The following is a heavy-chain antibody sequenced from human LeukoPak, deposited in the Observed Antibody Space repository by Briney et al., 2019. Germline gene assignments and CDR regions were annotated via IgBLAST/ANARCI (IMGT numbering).Heavy chain of an antibody. Sequence: ASVKVSCKASGYTFTDYYIHWVRQAPGQGLEWMGWINPNTGGTNSAQKFQGRVTMTRDTSISIAYMELKRLRSDDTAVYFCAREGFCTGTKCPAEYWGQGTLVTVSS. CDR2: INPNTGGT. CDR3: AREGFCTGTKCPAEY. J-gene: IGHJ4*02. V-gene: IGHV1-2*02. D-gene: IGHD2-8*02. CDR1: GYTFTDYY.